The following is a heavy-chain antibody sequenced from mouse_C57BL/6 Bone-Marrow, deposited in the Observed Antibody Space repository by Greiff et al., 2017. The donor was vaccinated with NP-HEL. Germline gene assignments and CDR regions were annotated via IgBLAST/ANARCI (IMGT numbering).Heavy chain of an antibody. D-gene: IGHD2-4*01. CDR2: IWAGGST. CDR1: GFSLTSYG. CDR3: ARVIYYDYERLYYYAMDY. V-gene: IGHV2-9*02. J-gene: IGHJ4*01. Sequence: VKLMESGPGLVAPSQSLSITCTVSGFSLTSYGVHWVRQPPGKGLEWLGVIWAGGSTNYNSALMSRLSISKDNSKSQVFLKMNSLQTDDTAMYYCARVIYYDYERLYYYAMDYWGQGTSVTVFS.